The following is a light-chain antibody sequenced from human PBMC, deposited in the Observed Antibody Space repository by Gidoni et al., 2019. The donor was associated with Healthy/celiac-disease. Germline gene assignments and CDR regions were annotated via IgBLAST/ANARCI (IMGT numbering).Light chain of an antibody. CDR1: QSISSW. CDR3: QQYNSYWT. V-gene: IGKV1-5*03. CDR2: KAS. Sequence: DIQMTKSPSTLSASVGDRVTITCRASQSISSWLAWYQQKPGKAPKLLIYKASSFESGVPSRFSGSGSGTEFTLTISSLQPDDFATYYCQQYNSYWTFGQGTKVEIK. J-gene: IGKJ1*01.